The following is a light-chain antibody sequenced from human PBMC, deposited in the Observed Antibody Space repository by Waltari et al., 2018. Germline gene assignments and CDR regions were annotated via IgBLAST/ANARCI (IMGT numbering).Light chain of an antibody. V-gene: IGKV1-39*01. Sequence: DIQMTQSPSSLSASVGDRVTITCRASQSISSYLNWYQQKPGKAPKLLIYAASSLQSGVPSRFSGSGSGTDFTLTISSLQPEDFAPYYCQQSYSTPLYTFGQGIKLEIK. CDR2: AAS. CDR3: QQSYSTPLYT. CDR1: QSISSY. J-gene: IGKJ2*01.